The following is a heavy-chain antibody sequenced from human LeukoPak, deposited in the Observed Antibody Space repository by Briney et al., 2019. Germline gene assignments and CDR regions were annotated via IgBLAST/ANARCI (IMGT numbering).Heavy chain of an antibody. V-gene: IGHV3-74*01. D-gene: IGHD3-22*01. Sequence: GGSLRLSCAASGFIFSSYSMSWVRQAPGKGLEWVSRINSDGSSTSYADSVKGRFTISRDNAKNTLYLQMNSLRAEDTAVYYCARAADSSGYYDYWGQGTLVTVSS. J-gene: IGHJ4*02. CDR1: GFIFSSYS. CDR2: INSDGSST. CDR3: ARAADSSGYYDY.